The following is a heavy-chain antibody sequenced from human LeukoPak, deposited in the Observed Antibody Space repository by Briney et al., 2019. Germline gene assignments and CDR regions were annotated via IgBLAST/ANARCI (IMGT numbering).Heavy chain of an antibody. CDR3: ARDASAARVYYYYMDV. CDR2: IKQDGSEK. V-gene: IGHV3-7*01. D-gene: IGHD2-15*01. Sequence: GGSLRLSCAASGFTFRSHGMHWVRQAPGKGLEWVANIKQDGSEKYYVDSVKGRFTISRDNAKNSLYLQMNSLRAEDTAVYYCARDASAARVYYYYMDVWGKGTTVTVSS. CDR1: GFTFRSHG. J-gene: IGHJ6*03.